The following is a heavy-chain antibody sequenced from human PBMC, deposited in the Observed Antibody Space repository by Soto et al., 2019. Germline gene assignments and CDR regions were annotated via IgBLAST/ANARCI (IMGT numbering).Heavy chain of an antibody. V-gene: IGHV3-15*07. Sequence: EVQLVESGGGLVEPGGSLRLSCAASGFIFSNAWLNWVHQAPGKGLEWVGGIKSKSDGGTAHYAAPVKGRFTMSRDDSRDTVDLQMSSLKTEDTAVYYCTTGLVGSSYNPWGQGTLVTVSS. J-gene: IGHJ5*02. CDR1: GFIFSNAW. CDR2: IKSKSDGGTA. D-gene: IGHD2-15*01. CDR3: TTGLVGSSYNP.